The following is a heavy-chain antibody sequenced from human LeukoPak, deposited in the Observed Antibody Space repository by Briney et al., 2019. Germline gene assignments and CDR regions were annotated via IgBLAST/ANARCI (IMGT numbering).Heavy chain of an antibody. V-gene: IGHV4-30-4*01. CDR3: ARERREGGSSWIDY. J-gene: IGHJ4*02. Sequence: TLSLTCTVSGGSISSGDYYWSWIRQPPGKGLEWIGHIFYSGSTYYNTSLMRRLTISVDTSKNQFSLKLSSVTPADTAVYYCARERREGGSSWIDYWGRGTLVTVSS. D-gene: IGHD6-13*01. CDR2: IFYSGST. CDR1: GGSISSGDYY.